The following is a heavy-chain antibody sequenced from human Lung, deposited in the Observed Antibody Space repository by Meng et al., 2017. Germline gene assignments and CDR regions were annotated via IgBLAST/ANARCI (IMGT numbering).Heavy chain of an antibody. CDR3: ARGTPGRSYSDF. J-gene: IGHJ4*02. CDR2: LGAHDGDR. D-gene: IGHD3-10*01. CDR1: DYPFTGYG. Sequence: QVHPVQSGADVKKPGASVTVSCKSSDYPFTGYGVSWVRQAPGQGLEWMAWLGAHDGDRSHAPRFQGRVTVTADRLTATSFMELRNLRYDDTAVYYCARGTPGRSYSDFWGQGTLVTVSS. V-gene: IGHV1-18*04.